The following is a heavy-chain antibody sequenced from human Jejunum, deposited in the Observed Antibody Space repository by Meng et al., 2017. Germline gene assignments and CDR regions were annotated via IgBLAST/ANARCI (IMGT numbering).Heavy chain of an antibody. CDR2: INQDGNEK. CDR3: VRDVSFGTFDI. J-gene: IGHJ3*02. D-gene: IGHD2-2*01. V-gene: IGHV3-7*01. Sequence: GESLKISCAASGFTFSSYWMDWVRQAPGKGLEWVASINQDGNEKYYVGSVKGRLSISRDNAKNSLYLQMNNLRADGTAVYYCVRDVSFGTFDIWGQGTMVTVSS. CDR1: GFTFSSYW.